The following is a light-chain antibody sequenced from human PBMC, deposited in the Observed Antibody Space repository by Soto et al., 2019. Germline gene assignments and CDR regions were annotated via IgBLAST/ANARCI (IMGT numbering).Light chain of an antibody. J-gene: IGKJ2*01. CDR2: GAS. V-gene: IGKV3-15*01. Sequence: EIVMTQSPATLSVSPGERATLSCRASQSIRSNLAWYQQKPGQAPRLLISGASTRATGIPARFSGSGSGTEFTLTISSLQSEDVAVYYCQQYNIWPPYTFGQGTKLEIK. CDR1: QSIRSN. CDR3: QQYNIWPPYT.